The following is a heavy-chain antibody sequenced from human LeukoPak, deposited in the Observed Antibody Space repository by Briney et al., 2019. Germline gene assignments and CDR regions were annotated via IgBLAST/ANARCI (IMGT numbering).Heavy chain of an antibody. CDR1: GLTFRSYG. J-gene: IGHJ5*02. D-gene: IGHD2-2*01. CDR2: IRHDGNDR. Sequence: GSLRLSCAASGLTFRSYGMHWVRQAPGKGLEWVAFIRHDGNDRYYADSVKGRFTISRDNSKSTLYLQMNSLRAEDTAMYYCAKGSTSPFDPWGQGSLVTVSS. CDR3: AKGSTSPFDP. V-gene: IGHV3-30*02.